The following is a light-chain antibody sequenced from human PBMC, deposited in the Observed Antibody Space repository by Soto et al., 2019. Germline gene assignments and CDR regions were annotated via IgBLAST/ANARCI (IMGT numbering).Light chain of an antibody. Sequence: EMLFTHSPRTLSLSPGDIATLSCGASQNLGSGYLAWYQQNPGQAPRIIIYAASTRDTGIPDRFSGSGSGTEFTLTISSLQSEDCAIYYCQQYHTWPITFGGGTKVDI. CDR2: AAS. J-gene: IGKJ4*01. CDR1: QNLGSGY. CDR3: QQYHTWPIT. V-gene: IGKV3D-15*01.